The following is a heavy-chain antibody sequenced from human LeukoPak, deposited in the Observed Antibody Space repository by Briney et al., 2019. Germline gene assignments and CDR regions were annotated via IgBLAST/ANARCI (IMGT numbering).Heavy chain of an antibody. CDR3: ARYLVGASDLYYFDY. CDR2: TKNKAHSYTT. CDR1: GFTFSDHY. D-gene: IGHD1-26*01. J-gene: IGHJ4*02. V-gene: IGHV3-72*01. Sequence: GGSLRLSCAASGFTFSDHYMDWVRQAPGKGLEWVGRTKNKAHSYTTEYAASVKGRFTIARDDSKNSLCLQMNSLKAEDTAVYYCARYLVGASDLYYFDYWGQGTLVTVSS.